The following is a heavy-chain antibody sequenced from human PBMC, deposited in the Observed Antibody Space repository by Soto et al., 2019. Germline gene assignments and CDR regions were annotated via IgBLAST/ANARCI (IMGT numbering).Heavy chain of an antibody. D-gene: IGHD4-17*01. CDR2: IYYSGNT. CDR1: GDSISSSNYF. Sequence: SETLSLTCSVSGDSISSSNYFWGWIRQPPGKGLEWIGTIYYSGNTYYSPSLRSRVTISVDTSKNQFSLKLSSVTAADTAVYYCARHKIGSYGDYFDYWGQGTLVTVSS. CDR3: ARHKIGSYGDYFDY. V-gene: IGHV4-39*01. J-gene: IGHJ4*02.